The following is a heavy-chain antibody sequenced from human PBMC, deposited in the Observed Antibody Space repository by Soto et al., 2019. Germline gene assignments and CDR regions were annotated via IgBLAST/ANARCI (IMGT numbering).Heavy chain of an antibody. CDR3: ARRDSRAMFDY. CDR2: IYWDDDK. J-gene: IGHJ4*02. CDR1: GFSLSTSGLG. V-gene: IGHV2-5*05. D-gene: IGHD5-18*01. Sequence: QITLKESGPTLVKPTQTLTLTCTFSGFSLSTSGLGVGWIRQPPGKALEWLALIYWDDDKRYDPSLKSRLTITKDTSKHHVVLTMTNTDPVDTATYYRARRDSRAMFDYWGQGTLVIVSS.